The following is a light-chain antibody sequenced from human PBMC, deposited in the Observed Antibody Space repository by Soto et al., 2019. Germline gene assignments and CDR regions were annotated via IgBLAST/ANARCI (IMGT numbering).Light chain of an antibody. CDR1: QGVSRK. Sequence: DIVMTQSPATLSVAPGERVTFSCRASQGVSRKLAWYQHKPGQAPRLLIYDASNRATGIPARFSGSGPGTDFTLTISSLEPEDFAVYYCQQRSNWPLTFGGGTRWIS. CDR3: QQRSNWPLT. CDR2: DAS. V-gene: IGKV3D-11*01. J-gene: IGKJ4*01.